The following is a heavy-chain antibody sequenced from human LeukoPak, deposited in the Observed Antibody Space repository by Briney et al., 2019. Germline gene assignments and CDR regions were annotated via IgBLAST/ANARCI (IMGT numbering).Heavy chain of an antibody. Sequence: ASVKVSCKASGYTFTGYYMHWVRQAPAPGMEWMGWINLNSGGTIYAQKFQGRVAMTRDTSISTVYVDLSRLTSDDTAVYYCARIFSSGSFFAYWGQGTLVTVSS. J-gene: IGHJ4*02. CDR3: ARIFSSGSFFAY. V-gene: IGHV1-2*02. D-gene: IGHD3-10*01. CDR1: GYTFTGYY. CDR2: INLNSGGT.